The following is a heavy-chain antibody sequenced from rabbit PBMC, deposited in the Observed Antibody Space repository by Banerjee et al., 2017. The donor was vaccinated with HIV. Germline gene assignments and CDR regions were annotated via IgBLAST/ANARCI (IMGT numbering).Heavy chain of an antibody. V-gene: IGHV1S43*01. CDR3: ARDPGAFGDLPL. D-gene: IGHD5-1*01. CDR2: IYTGSGAT. J-gene: IGHJ4*01. CDR1: GLDFSSSFW. Sequence: QQQLEESGGGLVKPGGSLTLTCKASGLDFSSSFWICWVRQAPGKGLEWVGCIYTGSGATYYANWVNGRFTISRSTSLNTVDLKVTSLTAADTATYFCARDPGAFGDLPLWGPGTLVTVS.